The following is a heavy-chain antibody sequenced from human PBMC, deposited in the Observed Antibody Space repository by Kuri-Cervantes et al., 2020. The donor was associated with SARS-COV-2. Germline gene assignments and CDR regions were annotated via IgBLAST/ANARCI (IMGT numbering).Heavy chain of an antibody. CDR2: IYYSGST. V-gene: IGHV4-38-2*02. Sequence: SQTLSLTCAFSGYSISSGYYWGWIRQPPGKGLEWIGSIYYSGSTYYNPSLKSRVTISVDTSKNQFSLKLSSVTAADTAVYYCARDSSEITFGGETFDYWGQGTLVTVSS. CDR1: GYSISSGYY. CDR3: ARDSSEITFGGETFDY. J-gene: IGHJ4*02. D-gene: IGHD3-16*01.